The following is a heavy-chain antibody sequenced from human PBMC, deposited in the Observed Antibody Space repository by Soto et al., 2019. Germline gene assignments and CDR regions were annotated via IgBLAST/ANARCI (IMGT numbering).Heavy chain of an antibody. D-gene: IGHD6-13*01. CDR3: ARGGTRIAAAGKRNWFDP. J-gene: IGHJ5*02. CDR1: GGTFSSYT. V-gene: IGHV1-69*02. CDR2: IIPILGIA. Sequence: QVQLVQSGAEVKKPGSSVKVSCKASGGTFSSYTISWVRQVPGQGLEWMGRIIPILGIANYAQKFQGRVTITADKSTSTAYMELSSLRSEDTAVYYCARGGTRIAAAGKRNWFDPWGQGTLVTVSS.